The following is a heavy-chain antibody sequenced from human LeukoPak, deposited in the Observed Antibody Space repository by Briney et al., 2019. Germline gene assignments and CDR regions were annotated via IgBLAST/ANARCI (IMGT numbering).Heavy chain of an antibody. CDR3: VYYDFWSGYNGTFDY. CDR2: IGTAGDT. V-gene: IGHV3-13*01. D-gene: IGHD3-3*01. J-gene: IGHJ4*02. CDR1: GFTFSSYD. Sequence: PGGSLRLSCAASGFTFSSYDMHWVRQATGKGLEWVSAIGTAGDTYYPGPVKGRFTISRENAKNSLYLQMNSLRAGDTAVYYCVYYDFWSGYNGTFDYWGQGTLVTVSS.